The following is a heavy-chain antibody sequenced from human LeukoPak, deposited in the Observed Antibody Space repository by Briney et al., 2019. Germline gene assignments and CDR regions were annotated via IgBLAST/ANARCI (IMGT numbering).Heavy chain of an antibody. CDR3: ARGRFSPSARRRKYYYYYTDV. V-gene: IGHV1-69*05. CDR2: ITPIFGTA. D-gene: IGHD3-3*01. CDR1: GGTFSSYA. J-gene: IGHJ6*03. Sequence: SVKLSCKSSGGTFSSYAISWVREAPGQGLEWMGGITPIFGTANYAQKFQGRVTITTDGSTSTAYMELSSLRSEDTAVYYCARGRFSPSARRRKYYYYYTDVWGKGTTVTVSS.